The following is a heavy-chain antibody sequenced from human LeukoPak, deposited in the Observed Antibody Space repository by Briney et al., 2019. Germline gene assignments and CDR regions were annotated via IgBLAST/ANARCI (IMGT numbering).Heavy chain of an antibody. Sequence: PGGSLRLSCAASGFTFSSYAMSWVRQAPGKGLEWVSAISGSGGSTYYADSVKGRFTISRDNSKNTLYLQMNSLRAEDTAVYYCAKSHYDFWSGYHAEGQGSFDYWGQGTLVTVSS. V-gene: IGHV3-23*01. CDR3: AKSHYDFWSGYHAEGQGSFDY. D-gene: IGHD3-3*01. CDR2: ISGSGGST. J-gene: IGHJ4*02. CDR1: GFTFSSYA.